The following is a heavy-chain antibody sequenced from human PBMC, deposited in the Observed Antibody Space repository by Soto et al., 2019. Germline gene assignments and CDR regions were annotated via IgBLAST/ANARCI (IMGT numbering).Heavy chain of an antibody. CDR3: ATTSGIEYYDILTSGSYYYYYYMDV. J-gene: IGHJ6*03. CDR1: GGTFSSYT. V-gene: IGHV1-69*02. D-gene: IGHD3-9*01. Sequence: GASVKVSCKASGGTFSSYTISWVRQAPGQGLEWMGRIIPILGIANYAQKFQGRVTITADKSTSTAYMELSSLRSEDTAVYYCATTSGIEYYDILTSGSYYYYYYMDVWGKGTTVTVSS. CDR2: IIPILGIA.